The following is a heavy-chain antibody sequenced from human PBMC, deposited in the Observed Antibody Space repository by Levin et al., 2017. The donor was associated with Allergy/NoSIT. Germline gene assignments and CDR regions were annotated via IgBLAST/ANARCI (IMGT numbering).Heavy chain of an antibody. V-gene: IGHV4-39*07. D-gene: IGHD6-19*01. CDR3: ARGPEIEVAGTGDYDYGMDV. CDR2: IYYSGST. Sequence: PSQTLSLTCTVSGGSISSSSYYWGWIRQPPGKGLEWIGSIYYSGSTYYNPSLKSRVTISVDTSKNQFSLKLSSVTAADTAVYYCARGPEIEVAGTGDYDYGMDVWGQGTTVTVS. CDR1: GGSISSSSYY. J-gene: IGHJ6*02.